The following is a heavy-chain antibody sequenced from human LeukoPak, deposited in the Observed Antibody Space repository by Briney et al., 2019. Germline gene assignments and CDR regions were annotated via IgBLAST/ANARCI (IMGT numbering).Heavy chain of an antibody. J-gene: IGHJ4*02. Sequence: SETLSFTCTVSGGSISSGGYYWSWIRQHPGKGLEWIGNIYYSGSTYYNPSLKSRVTISVDTSKNQFSLKLSSVTAADTAVYYCASSTSIVGATPFDYWGQGTLVTVSS. CDR1: GGSISSGGYY. CDR3: ASSTSIVGATPFDY. CDR2: IYYSGST. V-gene: IGHV4-31*03. D-gene: IGHD1-26*01.